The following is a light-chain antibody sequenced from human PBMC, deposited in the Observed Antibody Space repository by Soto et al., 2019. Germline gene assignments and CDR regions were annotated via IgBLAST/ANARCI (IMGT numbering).Light chain of an antibody. Sequence: EIVLTQSPATLSLSPGERATLSCRASQSVSSYLAWYQQKPGQAPRLLIYDASNMGTGIPARFSGSGSWTEVTLPISTLEHEDFEVYYGQQRSNWPLTFGGGTKVEIK. CDR3: QQRSNWPLT. CDR1: QSVSSY. CDR2: DAS. J-gene: IGKJ4*01. V-gene: IGKV3-11*01.